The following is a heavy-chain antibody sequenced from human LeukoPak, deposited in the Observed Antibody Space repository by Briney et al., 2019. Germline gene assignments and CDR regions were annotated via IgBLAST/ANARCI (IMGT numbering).Heavy chain of an antibody. CDR1: GFTFSDHY. Sequence: PGGSLRLSCAASGFTFSDHYMDWVRQAPGKGLEWVSAISGSGGSTYYADSVKGRFTISRDNSKNTLYLQMNSLRAEDTAVYYCAKDRSSIAARPGYHWGQGTLVTVSS. D-gene: IGHD6-6*01. CDR2: ISGSGGST. J-gene: IGHJ1*01. CDR3: AKDRSSIAARPGYH. V-gene: IGHV3-23*01.